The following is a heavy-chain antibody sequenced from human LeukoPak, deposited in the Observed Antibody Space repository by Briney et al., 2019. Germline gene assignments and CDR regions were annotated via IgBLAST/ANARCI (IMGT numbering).Heavy chain of an antibody. J-gene: IGHJ6*04. CDR1: GFTFSSYS. V-gene: IGHV3-21*01. Sequence: GGSLRLSCAASGFTFSSYSMNWVRQAPGKGLEWVSSISGSSSYIYYADSVKGRFTISRDNAKNSLYLQMNSLRAEDTAVYYCAELGITMIGGVWGKGTTVTISS. D-gene: IGHD3-10*02. CDR2: ISGSSSYI. CDR3: AELGITMIGGV.